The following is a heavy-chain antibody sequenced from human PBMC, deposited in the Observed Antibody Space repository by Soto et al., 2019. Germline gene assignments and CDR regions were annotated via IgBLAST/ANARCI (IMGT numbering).Heavy chain of an antibody. D-gene: IGHD3-22*01. CDR1: GFSLSTSGVG. J-gene: IGHJ3*02. Sequence: SGPTVVNPTQTLTLTCTFSGFSLSTSGVGVVWIRQPPGKALEWLALSYWNDDQRYSPSLKSRLTITKDTSKNQVVLTMTNMDPVDTATYYCAHDKYDASGYYPLDAFDICGQGTMVTVSS. CDR3: AHDKYDASGYYPLDAFDI. V-gene: IGHV2-5*01. CDR2: SYWNDDQ.